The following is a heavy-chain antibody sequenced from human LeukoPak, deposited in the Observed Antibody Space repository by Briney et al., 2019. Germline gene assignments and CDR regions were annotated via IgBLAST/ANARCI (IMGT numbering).Heavy chain of an antibody. D-gene: IGHD1-26*01. Sequence: SETLSLTCTVSSGSISSADYYWSWIRQLPGKGQEWIGYIYYTGYTYYNPSLKSRATIAIDTSKNQFSLKLSSVTAADTAEYYCASMRSGDYVDYWGQGTLVTVSS. J-gene: IGHJ4*02. CDR2: IYYTGYT. CDR1: SGSISSADYY. CDR3: ASMRSGDYVDY. V-gene: IGHV4-31*03.